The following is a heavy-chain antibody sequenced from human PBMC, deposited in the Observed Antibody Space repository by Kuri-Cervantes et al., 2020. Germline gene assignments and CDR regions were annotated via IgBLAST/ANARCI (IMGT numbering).Heavy chain of an antibody. CDR2: IIPIFGTA. CDR3: ARPRYPGLLTGAFDI. V-gene: IGHV1-69*05. J-gene: IGHJ3*02. Sequence: SVKVSCKASGGTFSSYAISWVRQAPGQGLEWMGGIIPIFGTANYAQKFQGRVTMTRDTSTSTVYMELSSLRSEDTAVYYCARPRYPGLLTGAFDIWGQGTMVTVSS. CDR1: GGTFSSYA. D-gene: IGHD1-14*01.